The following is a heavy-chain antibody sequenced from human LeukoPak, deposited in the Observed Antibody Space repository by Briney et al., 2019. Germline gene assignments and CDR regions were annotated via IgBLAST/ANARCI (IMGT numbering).Heavy chain of an antibody. Sequence: ASVKVSCKASGHTFTGYYMHWVRQAPGQGLEWMGWINASSGDTNYAQKFQGRVTMTRDTSISTAYMELSRLRSDDTAVYYCASKWVTYYYNSSAYHYPTDVFDIWSQGTMVTVSS. V-gene: IGHV1-2*02. J-gene: IGHJ3*02. D-gene: IGHD3-22*01. CDR1: GHTFTGYY. CDR2: INASSGDT. CDR3: ASKWVTYYYNSSAYHYPTDVFDI.